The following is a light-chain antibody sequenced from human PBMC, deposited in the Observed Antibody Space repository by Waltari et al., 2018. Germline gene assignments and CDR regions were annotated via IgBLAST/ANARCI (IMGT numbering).Light chain of an antibody. CDR3: QHYVRLPVT. CDR1: QSVGRS. J-gene: IGKJ1*01. V-gene: IGKV3-20*01. CDR2: GAS. Sequence: EIVLTQSPGTLSLSPGERATLPCRASQSVGRSLAWYQQKPGKAPSILIYGASIRATGIPDRCSGGGSGTDFSLTISRLDPEDFAAYHCQHYVRLPVTFGQGTKVEIK.